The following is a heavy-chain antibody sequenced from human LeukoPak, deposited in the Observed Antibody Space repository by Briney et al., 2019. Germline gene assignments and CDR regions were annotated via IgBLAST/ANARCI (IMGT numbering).Heavy chain of an antibody. CDR2: IKQDGSEK. D-gene: IGHD3-10*01. V-gene: IGHV3-7*03. J-gene: IGHJ4*02. Sequence: GSLRLSCAASGFTFSSYWMSWVRQAPGKGLEWVANIKQDGSEKYYVDSVKGRFTISRDNAKNSLYLQMNSLRAEDTAVYYRAREGRYYGSGDYFDYWGQGTLVTVSS. CDR3: AREGRYYGSGDYFDY. CDR1: GFTFSSYW.